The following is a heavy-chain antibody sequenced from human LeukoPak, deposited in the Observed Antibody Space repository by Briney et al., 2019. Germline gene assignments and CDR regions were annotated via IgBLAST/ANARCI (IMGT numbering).Heavy chain of an antibody. CDR1: GFTFSSYA. J-gene: IGHJ6*02. V-gene: IGHV3-33*08. Sequence: QTGGSLRLSCAASGFTFSSYAMSWVRQAPGKGLEWVAIIWSDGSNKYYADSVKGRFTISRDNSKNTLYLQMNSLRAEDTAVYYCARALFAGAFYGMDVWGQGTTVTVSS. CDR2: IWSDGSNK. D-gene: IGHD3-10*01. CDR3: ARALFAGAFYGMDV.